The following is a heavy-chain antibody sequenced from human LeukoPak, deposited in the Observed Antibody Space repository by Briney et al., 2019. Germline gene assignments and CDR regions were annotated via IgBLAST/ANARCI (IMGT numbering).Heavy chain of an antibody. D-gene: IGHD3-22*01. CDR2: IYYSGST. CDR3: ATYSSGYYYVAY. V-gene: IGHV4-59*01. J-gene: IGHJ4*02. CDR1: GGSISSYY. Sequence: SETLSLTCTVSGGSISSYYWSWIRQPPGKGLEWIGYIYYSGSTNYNPSLRSRVTISVDTSKNQFSLKLSSVTAADTAVYYCATYSSGYYYVAYWGQGTLVTVSS.